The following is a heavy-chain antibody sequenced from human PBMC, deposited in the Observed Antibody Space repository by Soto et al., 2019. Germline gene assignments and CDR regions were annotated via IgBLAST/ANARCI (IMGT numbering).Heavy chain of an antibody. CDR2: INAGNGDT. CDR3: ARAISGSVT. D-gene: IGHD6-19*01. J-gene: IGHJ4*02. CDR1: GINYNTYA. V-gene: IGHV1-3*01. Sequence: QVQLVQSGAEMKKPGASVKLSCKTSGINYNTYAIHWVRQAPGQGLEWMGWINAGNGDTRYSQNFQGRVTLTRDTSASTVYMDLDSLKSEDTGVYYCARAISGSVTWGQGTLVTVSS.